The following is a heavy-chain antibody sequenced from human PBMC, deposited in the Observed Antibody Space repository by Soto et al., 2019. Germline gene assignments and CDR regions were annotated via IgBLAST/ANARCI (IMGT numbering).Heavy chain of an antibody. Sequence: SETLSLTCTVSGGSISSYYWSWIRQPPGKGLEWIGYIYYSGSTNYNPSLKSRVTISVDTSKNQFSLKLSSVTAADTAVYYCASEAGYSYGIRSFDYWGQGTLVTVSS. V-gene: IGHV4-59*01. CDR2: IYYSGST. CDR1: GGSISSYY. D-gene: IGHD5-18*01. J-gene: IGHJ4*02. CDR3: ASEAGYSYGIRSFDY.